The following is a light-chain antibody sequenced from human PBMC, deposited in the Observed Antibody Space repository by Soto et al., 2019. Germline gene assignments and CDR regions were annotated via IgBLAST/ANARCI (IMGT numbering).Light chain of an antibody. CDR1: ASDVGGYNY. Sequence: QSVLTQPASVSGSPGQSITISCTGTASDVGGYNYVSWYQQHPGKAPKLMIHAVSNRPSGSSSRFSGSKSGNTASLTISGLQFEDEADYFCCSYTSRTTYVFGTGTKVTVL. V-gene: IGLV2-14*01. CDR2: AVS. CDR3: CSYTSRTTYV. J-gene: IGLJ1*01.